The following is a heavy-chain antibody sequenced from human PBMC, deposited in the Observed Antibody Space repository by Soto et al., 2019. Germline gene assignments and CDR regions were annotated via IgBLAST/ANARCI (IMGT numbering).Heavy chain of an antibody. Sequence: SETLSLTCTVSGGSISSGDYYWSWIRQPPGKGLEWIGYIYYSGSTYYNPSLKSRVTISVDTSKNQFSLKLSSVTAADTAVYYCARSSYYDSTGCFDYWGQGTLVTVSS. J-gene: IGHJ4*02. CDR3: ARSSYYDSTGCFDY. D-gene: IGHD3-22*01. CDR2: IYYSGST. V-gene: IGHV4-30-4*01. CDR1: GGSISSGDYY.